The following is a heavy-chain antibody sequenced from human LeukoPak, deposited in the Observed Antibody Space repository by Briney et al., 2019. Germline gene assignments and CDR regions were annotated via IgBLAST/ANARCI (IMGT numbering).Heavy chain of an antibody. D-gene: IGHD2-15*01. CDR1: GGSLSSYY. CDR3: AEEDIRVGFDI. CDR2: IYYSGST. J-gene: IGHJ3*02. Sequence: SETLSLTCTVSGGSLSSYYWSWIRQPPGKGLEWIGYIYYSGSTNYNPSLKSRVTISLETSKNQFSLKLSSVTAADTAVYYCAEEDIRVGFDIWGQGKMVTVSS. V-gene: IGHV4-59*13.